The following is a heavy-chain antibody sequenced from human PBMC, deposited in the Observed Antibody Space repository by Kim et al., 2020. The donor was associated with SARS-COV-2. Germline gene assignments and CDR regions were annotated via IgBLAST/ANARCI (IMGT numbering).Heavy chain of an antibody. V-gene: IGHV3-23*01. Sequence: STYYADSVRGRFTISRDNSKNTLYLLMNSLRAEDTAVYYCAKEGTTTTHWGQGTLVTVSS. CDR2: ST. CDR3: AKEGTTTTH. J-gene: IGHJ4*02. D-gene: IGHD1-26*01.